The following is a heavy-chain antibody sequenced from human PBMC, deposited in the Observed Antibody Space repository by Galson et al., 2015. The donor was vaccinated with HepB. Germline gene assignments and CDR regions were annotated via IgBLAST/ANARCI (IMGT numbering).Heavy chain of an antibody. J-gene: IGHJ3*02. CDR3: VNSAGSGSRRGAFDI. D-gene: IGHD1-26*01. CDR1: GFTFSSYA. V-gene: IGHV3-64D*06. CDR2: ISSNGGST. Sequence: SLRLSCAASGFTFSSYAMHWVRQAPGKGLEYVSAISSNGGSTYYADSVKGRFTISRDNSKNTLYLQMSSLRAEDTAVYYCVNSAGSGSRRGAFDIWGQGTMVTVSS.